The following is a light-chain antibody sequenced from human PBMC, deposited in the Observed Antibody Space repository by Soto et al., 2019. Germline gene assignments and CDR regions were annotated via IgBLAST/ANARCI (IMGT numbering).Light chain of an antibody. J-gene: IGKJ2*01. CDR2: AAS. Sequence: DIQMTQSPSSLSASVGDRVTITCRVSQSISSYLNWYQQKPGEAPNLLIYAASSFQSGVPSRFSGSGSGTDFTLTVSSLQPEDFATYYCQQSYSTPRTFGQGTKLEIK. V-gene: IGKV1-39*01. CDR3: QQSYSTPRT. CDR1: QSISSY.